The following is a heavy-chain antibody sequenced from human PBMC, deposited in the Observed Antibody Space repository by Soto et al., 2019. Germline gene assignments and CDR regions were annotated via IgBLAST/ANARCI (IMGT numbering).Heavy chain of an antibody. D-gene: IGHD3-9*01. V-gene: IGHV1-2*04. J-gene: IGHJ5*02. CDR2: INPNSGGT. CDR1: GYTFTGYY. CDR3: ARHYYDILTGYYLDKNDNWFDP. Sequence: GASVKVSCKASGYTFTGYYMHWVRQAPGQGLEWMGWINPNSGGTNYAQKFQGWVTMTRDTSISTAYMELSRLRSDDTAVYYCARHYYDILTGYYLDKNDNWFDPWGQGTLVTVSS.